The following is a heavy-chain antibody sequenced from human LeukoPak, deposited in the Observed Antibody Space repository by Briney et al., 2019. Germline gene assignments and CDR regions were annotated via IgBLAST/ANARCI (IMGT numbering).Heavy chain of an antibody. CDR2: INQGGSEK. J-gene: IGHJ6*04. CDR1: GFTFSNYW. D-gene: IGHD3-3*01. V-gene: IGHV3-7*04. CDR3: ARAHTIFGVGMDV. Sequence: GGSLRLSCAASGFTFSNYWMIWVRQAPGKGPEWVADINQGGSEKYYIDSVKGRFTISRDNAKNSLYLQMNSLRAEDTAVYYCARAHTIFGVGMDVWGKGTTVTVSS.